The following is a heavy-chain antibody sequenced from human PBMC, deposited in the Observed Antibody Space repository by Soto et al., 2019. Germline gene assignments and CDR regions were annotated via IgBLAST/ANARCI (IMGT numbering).Heavy chain of an antibody. D-gene: IGHD3-9*01. Sequence: ESLKISCTGSGYSLISYCIGWARPLPGKGLEWMGIIYPGDSDTRYSPSFQGQVTISADKSISTAYLQWSSLKASDTAIYYCARQRNYDILTGRPDYWGRGTLVTVSS. J-gene: IGHJ4*02. CDR2: IYPGDSDT. V-gene: IGHV5-51*01. CDR3: ARQRNYDILTGRPDY. CDR1: GYSLISYC.